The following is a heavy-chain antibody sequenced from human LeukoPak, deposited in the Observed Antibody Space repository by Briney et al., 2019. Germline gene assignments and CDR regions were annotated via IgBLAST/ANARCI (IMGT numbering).Heavy chain of an antibody. Sequence: SETLSLTCPVYGWSFSGYYWSWIRQPPGKGLDWIGEINHSGSTNYNPSLKSRVIISVDTSKNQFSLKLSSVTAADTAVYYCASSSYRSFYDSSGYYPFDYWGQGTLVTVSS. CDR3: ASSSYRSFYDSSGYYPFDY. CDR2: INHSGST. J-gene: IGHJ4*02. V-gene: IGHV4-34*01. D-gene: IGHD3-22*01. CDR1: GWSFSGYY.